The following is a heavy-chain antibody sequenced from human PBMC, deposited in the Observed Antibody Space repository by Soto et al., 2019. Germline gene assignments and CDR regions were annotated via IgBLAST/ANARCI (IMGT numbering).Heavy chain of an antibody. J-gene: IGHJ4*02. CDR1: GYTCTSYG. V-gene: IGHV1-18*04. D-gene: IGHD3-22*01. Sequence: QVQLVQSGAEVKKPGASVKVSCKASGYTCTSYGIAWVRQAPGQGLEWMGWINTYDGNTNYAQEFQGRVTMTTDTSTSTAYMEMRSLRSADTAVYYCARVRLTMIVVPFGVIWGQGTLVTVSS. CDR3: ARVRLTMIVVPFGVI. CDR2: INTYDGNT.